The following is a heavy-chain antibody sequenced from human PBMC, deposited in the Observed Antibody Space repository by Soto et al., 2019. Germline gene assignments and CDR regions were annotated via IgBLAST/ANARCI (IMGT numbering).Heavy chain of an antibody. CDR3: AKQRVGSSWYRDFNL. CDR2: ISGVGGST. CDR1: GFTFSDYA. Sequence: EGQLLESGGGLVQPGGSLRLSGAASGFTFSDYAMSWVRQGPGKELEWASGISGVGGSTYYPDSVKGRFTISRDNSKNTVSLQMNNLTADDTGVYYCAKQRVGSSWYRDFNLWGQGTLVTVSS. D-gene: IGHD6-13*01. J-gene: IGHJ4*02. V-gene: IGHV3-23*01.